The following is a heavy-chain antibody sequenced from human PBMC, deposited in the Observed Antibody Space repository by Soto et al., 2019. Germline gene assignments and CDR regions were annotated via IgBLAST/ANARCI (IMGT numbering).Heavy chain of an antibody. D-gene: IGHD4-17*01. V-gene: IGHV3-23*01. CDR1: GFTFSRYA. CDR2: LSAGGSNT. Sequence: EVQLLESGGGLVQPGGSLRLSCTASGFTFSRYAMSWVRQAPGKGLEWVSALSAGGSNTYYGDSVKGRFTISRDNSKNTLYLQMNSLSAEDTAVYYCAKGLLTTVVNDAFDIWGQGTKVTVSS. J-gene: IGHJ3*02. CDR3: AKGLLTTVVNDAFDI.